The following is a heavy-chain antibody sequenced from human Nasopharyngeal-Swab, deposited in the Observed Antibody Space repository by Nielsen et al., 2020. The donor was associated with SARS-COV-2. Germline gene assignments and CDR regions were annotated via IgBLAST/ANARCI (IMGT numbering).Heavy chain of an antibody. Sequence: WIHQPPGKGLEWVSSISSSSSYIYYADSVKGRFTISRDNAKNSLYLQMNSLRAEDTAVYYCARTILSSSPEEGFDYWGQGTLVTVSS. J-gene: IGHJ4*02. D-gene: IGHD6-6*01. CDR2: ISSSSSYI. V-gene: IGHV3-21*01. CDR3: ARTILSSSPEEGFDY.